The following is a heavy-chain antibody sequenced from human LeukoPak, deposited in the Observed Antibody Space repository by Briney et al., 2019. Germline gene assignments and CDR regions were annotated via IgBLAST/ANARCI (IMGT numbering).Heavy chain of an antibody. CDR3: ARQVTGYYDSSGDDAFDI. CDR1: GYSFTSYW. J-gene: IGHJ3*02. CDR2: IYPGDSDT. D-gene: IGHD3-22*01. Sequence: PGESLKISWKGSGYSFTSYWIGWVRQMPGKGLQGMGIIYPGDSDTRYSPSFQGQVTISADKSISTAYLQWSSLKASDTAMYYCARQVTGYYDSSGDDAFDIWGQGTMVTVSS. V-gene: IGHV5-51*01.